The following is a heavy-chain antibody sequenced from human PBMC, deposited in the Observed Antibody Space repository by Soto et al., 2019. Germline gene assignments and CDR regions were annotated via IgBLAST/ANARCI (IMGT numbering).Heavy chain of an antibody. CDR3: AKDPLTYYDFWSGQRNWFDP. D-gene: IGHD3-3*01. CDR2: ISGSGGST. CDR1: GFTFSSYA. J-gene: IGHJ5*02. Sequence: GGSLRLSCAASGFTFSSYAMSWVRQAPGKGLEWVSAISGSGGSTYYADSVKGRFTISRDNSKNTLYLQMNSLRAEDTAVYYRAKDPLTYYDFWSGQRNWFDPWGQGTLVTVSS. V-gene: IGHV3-23*01.